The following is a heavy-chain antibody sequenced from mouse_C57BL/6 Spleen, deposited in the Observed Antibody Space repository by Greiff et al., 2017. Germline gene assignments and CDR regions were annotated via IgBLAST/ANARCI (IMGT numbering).Heavy chain of an antibody. CDR1: GYTFTSYW. D-gene: IGHD2-4*01. V-gene: IGHV1-55*01. Sequence: QVQLQQPGAELVKPGASVKMSCKASGYTFTSYWITWVKQRPGQGLERIGDIYPGSGSTNYNEKFKSKATLTVDTSSSTAYMQLSSLTSEDSAVYYCARRKLGDYDDYAMDYWGQGTSVTVSS. CDR2: IYPGSGST. CDR3: ARRKLGDYDDYAMDY. J-gene: IGHJ4*01.